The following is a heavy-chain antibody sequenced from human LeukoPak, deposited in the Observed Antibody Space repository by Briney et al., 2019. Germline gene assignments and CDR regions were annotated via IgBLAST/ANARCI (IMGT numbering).Heavy chain of an antibody. D-gene: IGHD6-19*01. CDR1: GGSFSGYY. V-gene: IGHV4-34*01. CDR2: INHSGST. J-gene: IGHJ4*02. CDR3: ARAASSGWFVTY. Sequence: SETLALTCAVYGGSFSGYYWSWIRQPPGKGLEWIGEINHSGSTNYNPSLKSRVTISVDTSMNQFSLKLSSVTAADTAVYYCARAASSGWFVTYWGQGTLVTVSS.